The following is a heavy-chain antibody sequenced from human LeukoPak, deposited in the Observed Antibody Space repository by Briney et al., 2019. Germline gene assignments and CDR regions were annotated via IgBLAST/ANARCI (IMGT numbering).Heavy chain of an antibody. V-gene: IGHV3-43*02. CDR3: AKDQGASGWGAFDY. Sequence: GGSLRLSCAASGTTFEDYAMHWVRQAPGKGLEWVSFISGDGGTTYYTDSVKGRFTISRDNRETSLYLQMNSLGTADTALYYCAKDQGASGWGAFDYWGQGTLVTVSS. CDR1: GTTFEDYA. J-gene: IGHJ4*02. CDR2: ISGDGGTT. D-gene: IGHD6-19*01.